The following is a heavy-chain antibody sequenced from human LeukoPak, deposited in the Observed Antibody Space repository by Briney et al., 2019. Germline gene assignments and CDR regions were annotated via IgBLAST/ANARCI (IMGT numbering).Heavy chain of an antibody. CDR3: ARDGYDFWSGPIIGLGDY. D-gene: IGHD3-3*01. V-gene: IGHV1-2*02. J-gene: IGHJ4*02. CDR1: GGTFSGYA. CDR2: INPNSGGT. Sequence: GSSVKVSCKASGGTFSGYAISWVRQAPGQGLEWMGWINPNSGGTNYAQKFQGRVTMTRDTSISTAYMELSRLRSDDTAVYYCARDGYDFWSGPIIGLGDYWGQGTLVTVSS.